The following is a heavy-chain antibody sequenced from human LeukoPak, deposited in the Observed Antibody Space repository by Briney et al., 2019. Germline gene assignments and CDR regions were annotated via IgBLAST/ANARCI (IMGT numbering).Heavy chain of an antibody. Sequence: PSETLSLTCTVSGGSVSRGGYYWNWIRQHPGKGLEWIGFTSYRGGTNYNPSLMSRITISVDRSQNQFSLKMRDVTAANTAVYFCATADWESFYFDSWGQGVLVAVSS. CDR1: GGSVSRGGYY. D-gene: IGHD1-26*01. J-gene: IGHJ4*02. V-gene: IGHV4-31*03. CDR2: TSYRGGT. CDR3: ATADWESFYFDS.